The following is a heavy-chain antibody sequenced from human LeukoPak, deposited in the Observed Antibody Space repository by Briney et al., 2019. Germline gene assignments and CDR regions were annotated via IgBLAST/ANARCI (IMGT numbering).Heavy chain of an antibody. CDR2: NSYDGSNK. CDR3: ARDNLFYGSGSYASFDY. D-gene: IGHD3-10*01. CDR1: GFTFSSYA. J-gene: IGHJ4*02. V-gene: IGHV3-30*01. Sequence: PGGSLRLSCAASGFTFSSYAMRWVRQAPGKGLEWVAVNSYDGSNKYYADSVKGRFTISRDNSKNTLYLQMNSLRAEDTAVYYCARDNLFYGSGSYASFDYWDQGTLVTVSS.